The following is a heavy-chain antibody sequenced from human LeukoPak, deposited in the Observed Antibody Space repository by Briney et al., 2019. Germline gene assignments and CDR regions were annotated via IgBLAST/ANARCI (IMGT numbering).Heavy chain of an antibody. CDR3: ASLYSSSWRFEY. V-gene: IGHV4-59*01. CDR1: GGSISGYY. D-gene: IGHD6-13*01. J-gene: IGHJ4*02. CDR2: IYSSGST. Sequence: ASETLSLTCTVSGGSISGYYWSWIRQPPGKTLEWIGYIYSSGSTNYRPSLKSRVTISLDTSKKQVSLKVNSVTAADTAVYYCASLYSSSWRFEYWGQGTLVTVSS.